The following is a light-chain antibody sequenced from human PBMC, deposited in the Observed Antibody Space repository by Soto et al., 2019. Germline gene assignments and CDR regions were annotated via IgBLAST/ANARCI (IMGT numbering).Light chain of an antibody. CDR1: QSISSW. CDR3: QQYNSFWT. J-gene: IGKJ1*01. Sequence: DIPMTQSPCTLSASVGDRVTITCRASQSISSWLAWYQQKPGKAPKLLIYKASSLESGVPSRFSGSGSGTEFTLTISSLQPDDFATYYCQQYNSFWTCGQGTMVDIK. V-gene: IGKV1-5*03. CDR2: KAS.